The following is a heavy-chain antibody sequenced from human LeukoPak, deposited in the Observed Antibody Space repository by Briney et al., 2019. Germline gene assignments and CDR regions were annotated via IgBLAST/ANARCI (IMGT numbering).Heavy chain of an antibody. CDR1: GFTFSNAW. V-gene: IGHV3-15*01. CDR3: TTEGNGDFSETFDY. D-gene: IGHD4-17*01. J-gene: IGHJ4*02. Sequence: PGGSLRLSCAASGFTFSNAWMSWVRQAPGKGLEWVGRIKSKTDGGTTDYAAPVKGRFTISRDDSKNTLYLQMNSLKTEDTAVYYCTTEGNGDFSETFDYWGQGTLVTGSS. CDR2: IKSKTDGGTT.